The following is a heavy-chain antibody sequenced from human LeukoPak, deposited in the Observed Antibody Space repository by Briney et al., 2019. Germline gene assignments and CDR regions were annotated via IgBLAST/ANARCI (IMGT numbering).Heavy chain of an antibody. CDR2: INHSGST. CDR1: GGSFSGYY. V-gene: IGHV4-34*01. J-gene: IGHJ5*02. Sequence: SETLSLTCAVYGGSFSGYYWSWIRQPPGKGLEWIGEINHSGSTNYNPSLKSRVTISVDTSKNQFSLKLSSVTAADTAVYYRARTVGYSGYEPYNWFDPWGQGTLVTVSS. CDR3: ARTVGYSGYEPYNWFDP. D-gene: IGHD5-12*01.